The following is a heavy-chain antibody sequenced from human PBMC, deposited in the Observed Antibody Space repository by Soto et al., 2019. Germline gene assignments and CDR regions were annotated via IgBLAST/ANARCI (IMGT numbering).Heavy chain of an antibody. Sequence: ASVKVSCKASGYTFTGYYMHWVRQAPGQGLEWMGWINPNSGGTNYAQKFQGRVTMTRDTSISTAYMELSRLRSDDTAVYYCARDHWLYHFWSGYYTYYYYGMDVWGQGTTVTVSS. CDR2: INPNSGGT. CDR1: GYTFTGYY. V-gene: IGHV1-2*02. J-gene: IGHJ6*02. D-gene: IGHD3-3*01. CDR3: ARDHWLYHFWSGYYTYYYYGMDV.